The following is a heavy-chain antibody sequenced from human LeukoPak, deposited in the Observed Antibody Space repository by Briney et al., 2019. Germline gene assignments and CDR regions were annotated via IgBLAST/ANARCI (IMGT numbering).Heavy chain of an antibody. D-gene: IGHD2-15*01. J-gene: IGHJ4*02. V-gene: IGHV3-7*04. CDR3: ARLYCSGATCYANLDY. CDR1: GFTFSTYW. CDR2: IKQDGSQT. Sequence: PGGSLRLSCAASGFTFSTYWMSWVRQAPGKGLEWVANIKQDGSQTSYVDSVRGRFTISRDNAKSSLFLQMNSLTAEDTAVYYCARLYCSGATCYANLDYWGQGTLVAISS.